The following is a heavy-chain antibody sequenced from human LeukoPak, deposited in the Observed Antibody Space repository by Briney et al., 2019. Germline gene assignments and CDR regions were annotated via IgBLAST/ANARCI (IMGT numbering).Heavy chain of an antibody. J-gene: IGHJ4*02. Sequence: GGSLRLSCAASGFTFTNYAMTWVRQAPGRGLEWVSSISDTYATTYYTDSVKGRCTISRDNSKNTVSLQLNNLRAEDTAVYFCVRHDSFIPFWGQGTLVTVSS. CDR2: ISDTYATT. CDR3: VRHDSFIPF. CDR1: GFTFTNYA. V-gene: IGHV3-23*01. D-gene: IGHD2-21*01.